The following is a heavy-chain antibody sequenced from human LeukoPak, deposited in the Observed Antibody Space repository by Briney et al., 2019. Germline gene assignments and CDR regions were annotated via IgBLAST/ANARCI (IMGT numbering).Heavy chain of an antibody. V-gene: IGHV3-21*01. Sequence: ETLSLTCTVSGGSISSYYWSWIRQPPGKGLEWVSSISSSNSYIYNADSVKGRFTISRDNAKNSLYLQMNSRRAEDTAVYYCARDQGLLVVAGRFGYWGQGTLVTVSS. CDR3: ARDQGLLVVAGRFGY. D-gene: IGHD6-19*01. CDR2: ISSSNSYI. CDR1: GGSISSYY. J-gene: IGHJ4*02.